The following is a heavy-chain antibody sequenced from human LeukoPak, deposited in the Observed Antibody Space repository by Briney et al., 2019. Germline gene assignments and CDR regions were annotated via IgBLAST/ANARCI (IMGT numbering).Heavy chain of an antibody. V-gene: IGHV4-39*07. CDR2: IYYSGST. D-gene: IGHD3-9*01. CDR1: GGSISSSSYY. CDR3: ARESHKSSYDILTGYYRNWFDP. J-gene: IGHJ5*02. Sequence: KASETLSLTCTVSGGSISSSSYYWGWIRQPPGKGLEWIGSIYYSGSTYYNPSLKSRVTISVDTSKNQFSLKLSSVTAADTAVYYCARESHKSSYDILTGYYRNWFDPWGQGTLVTVSS.